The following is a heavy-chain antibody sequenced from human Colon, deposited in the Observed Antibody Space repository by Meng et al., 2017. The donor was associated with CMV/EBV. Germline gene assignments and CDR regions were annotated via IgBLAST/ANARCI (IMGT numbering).Heavy chain of an antibody. CDR1: GYTFTNYG. Sequence: CKASGYTFTNYGISWVRLAPEQGLQWMGWISANNGNTKYEQKFQGRVTMTTDTPTRTVYMELRSLRSDDTAVYYCARAAVSWELPDYWGQGTLVTVSS. CDR2: ISANNGNT. J-gene: IGHJ4*02. CDR3: ARAAVSWELPDY. D-gene: IGHD1-26*01. V-gene: IGHV1-18*01.